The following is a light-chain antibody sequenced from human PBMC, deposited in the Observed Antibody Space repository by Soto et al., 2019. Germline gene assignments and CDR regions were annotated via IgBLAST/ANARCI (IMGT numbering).Light chain of an antibody. V-gene: IGKV3-15*01. CDR2: GAS. J-gene: IGKJ2*01. CDR3: QQYNNWPPYT. Sequence: EIVMTQSPATLSVSPGERTTLSCRASQSVSSNLAWYQPKPGQAPRLLIYGASTRATGIPARFSGSGSGTEFTLTISSLQSEDFAVYYCQQYNNWPPYTFGQGTTLEIK. CDR1: QSVSSN.